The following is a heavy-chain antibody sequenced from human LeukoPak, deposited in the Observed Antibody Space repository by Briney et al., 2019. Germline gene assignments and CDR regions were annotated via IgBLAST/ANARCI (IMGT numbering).Heavy chain of an antibody. CDR2: INSDGSST. V-gene: IGHV3-74*01. CDR3: ARRSAAKDAFDI. CDR1: GFTFSSYW. D-gene: IGHD6-25*01. Sequence: GGSLRLSCAASGFTFSSYWMHWVRQAPGKGLVWVSRINSDGSSTSYADSVKGGFTISRDNAKKTLYLQMNSLRAEDTAVYYCARRSAAKDAFDIWGQGTMVTVSS. J-gene: IGHJ3*02.